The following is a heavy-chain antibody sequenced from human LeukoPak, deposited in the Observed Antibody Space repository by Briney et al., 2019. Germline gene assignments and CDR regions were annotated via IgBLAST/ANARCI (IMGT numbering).Heavy chain of an antibody. J-gene: IGHJ6*03. CDR1: GYTLTELS. CDR3: ATGGAARQGSDYYYYYMDV. Sequence: ASVKVSCKVSGYTLTELSMHWVRQAPGKGLEWMGGFDPEDGETIYAQKFQGRVTMTEDTSTDTAYMELSSLRSEDTAVYYCATGGAARQGSDYYYYYMDVWGKGTTVTVSS. D-gene: IGHD6-6*01. V-gene: IGHV1-24*01. CDR2: FDPEDGET.